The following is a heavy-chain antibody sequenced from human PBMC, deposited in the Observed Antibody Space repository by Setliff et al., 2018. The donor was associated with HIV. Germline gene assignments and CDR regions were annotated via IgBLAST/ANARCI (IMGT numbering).Heavy chain of an antibody. CDR3: ARYALCSDDCSDEGADI. Sequence: ASVKVSCKASGYTFSSYAITWVRQAPGQGLGWMGSINLYRDDTHYAQKFQDRVAMTADTSTNTVYMELRSLRSDDTAVYYCARYALCSDDCSDEGADIWGQGTLVTVSS. J-gene: IGHJ4*02. D-gene: IGHD2-21*01. V-gene: IGHV1-18*01. CDR1: GYTFSSYA. CDR2: INLYRDDT.